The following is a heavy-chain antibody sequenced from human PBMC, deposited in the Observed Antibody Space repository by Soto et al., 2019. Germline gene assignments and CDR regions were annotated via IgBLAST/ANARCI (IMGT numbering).Heavy chain of an antibody. CDR1: GGSISSGGYY. CDR2: IYYSGST. V-gene: IGHV4-31*03. D-gene: IGHD3-22*01. J-gene: IGHJ4*02. CDR3: ARGKAPGYDSSGYSLLAPFDY. Sequence: SETLSLTCTVSGGSISSGGYYWSWIRQHPGKGLEWIGYIYYSGSTYYNPSLKSRVTISVDTSKNQFSLKLSSVTAADTAVYYCARGKAPGYDSSGYSLLAPFDYWGQGTLVTVSS.